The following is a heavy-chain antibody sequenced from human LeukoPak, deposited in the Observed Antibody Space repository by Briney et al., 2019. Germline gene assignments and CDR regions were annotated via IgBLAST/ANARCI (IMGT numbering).Heavy chain of an antibody. V-gene: IGHV5-51*01. CDR1: GYGFTSYW. CDR2: IYPGDSDT. CDR3: ARVEVYDSSGYYYDY. Sequence: GESLKISCKGSGYGFTSYWIGWVRQMPGKGLEWMGIIYPGDSDTRYSPSFQGQVTISADKSISTAYLQWSSLKASDTAMYYCARVEVYDSSGYYYDYWGQGTLVTVSS. D-gene: IGHD3-22*01. J-gene: IGHJ4*02.